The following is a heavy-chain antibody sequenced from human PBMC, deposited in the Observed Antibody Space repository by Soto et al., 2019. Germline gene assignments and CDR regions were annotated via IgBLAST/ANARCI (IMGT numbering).Heavy chain of an antibody. CDR3: ARGGGNGSNYIIAY. CDR1: GGTFSGYE. V-gene: IGHV1-69*06. CDR2: IIPIFGTT. J-gene: IGHJ4*02. D-gene: IGHD4-4*01. Sequence: QVQLVQSGAEVKKPGSPLKVSCKASGGTFSGYEISWVRQAPGQGLEWMGGIIPIFGTTNYAQKFQGRVTITADKATGPAYMELNSLRSEDAAVCFCARGGGNGSNYIIAYWGQGTLVTVSS.